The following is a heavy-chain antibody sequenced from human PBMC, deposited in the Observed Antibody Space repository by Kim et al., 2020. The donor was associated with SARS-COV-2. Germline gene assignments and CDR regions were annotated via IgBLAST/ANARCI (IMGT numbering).Heavy chain of an antibody. V-gene: IGHV3-33*01. J-gene: IGHJ3*02. D-gene: IGHD6-13*01. CDR3: ASGIAAAGTHAFDI. Sequence: GGSLRLSCAASGFTFSSYGMHWVRQAPGKGLEWVAVIWYDGSNKYYADSVKGRFTISRDNSKNTLYLQMNSLRAEDTAVYYCASGIAAAGTHAFDIWGQGTMVTVSS. CDR2: IWYDGSNK. CDR1: GFTFSSYG.